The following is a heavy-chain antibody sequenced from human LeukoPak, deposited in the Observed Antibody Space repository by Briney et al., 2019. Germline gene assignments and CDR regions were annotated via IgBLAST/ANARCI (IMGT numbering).Heavy chain of an antibody. CDR2: MNPNSGNT. CDR3: ARGDITMVRGVIRNFDY. V-gene: IGHV1-8*01. CDR1: GYTFTSYD. Sequence: ASVKVSCKASGYTFTSYDINWVRQATGQGLEWMGWMNPNSGNTGYAQKFQGRVTMTRNTSISTAYMELSSLRSEDTAVYYCARGDITMVRGVIRNFDYWGQGTLVTVSS. J-gene: IGHJ4*02. D-gene: IGHD3-10*01.